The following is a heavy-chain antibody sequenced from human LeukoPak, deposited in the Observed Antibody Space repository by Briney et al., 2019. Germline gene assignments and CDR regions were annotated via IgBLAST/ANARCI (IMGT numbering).Heavy chain of an antibody. Sequence: ASVKVSCKASGYTFTGYYMHWVRQAPGQGLEWMGWINPNSGGTNYAQKFQGRVTINRDTSISTAHTELSRLRSDDTAVYYCARSPLTMVRGVIITGAVLDYWGQGTLVTVPS. CDR1: GYTFTGYY. CDR2: INPNSGGT. V-gene: IGHV1-2*02. CDR3: ARSPLTMVRGVIITGAVLDY. D-gene: IGHD3-10*01. J-gene: IGHJ4*02.